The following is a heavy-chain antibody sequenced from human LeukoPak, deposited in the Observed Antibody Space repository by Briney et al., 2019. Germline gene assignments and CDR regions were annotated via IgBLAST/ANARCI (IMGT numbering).Heavy chain of an antibody. V-gene: IGHV1-69*04. Sequence: ASVKVSCKASGGTFSSYAISWVRQAPGQGLEWMGRIIPILGIANYAQKFQGRDTITADKSTSTAYMELSSLRSEDTAVYYCARDTQQLGPAGSELGFDYWGQGTLVTVSS. CDR3: ARDTQQLGPAGSELGFDY. CDR2: IIPILGIA. J-gene: IGHJ4*02. D-gene: IGHD6-13*01. CDR1: GGTFSSYA.